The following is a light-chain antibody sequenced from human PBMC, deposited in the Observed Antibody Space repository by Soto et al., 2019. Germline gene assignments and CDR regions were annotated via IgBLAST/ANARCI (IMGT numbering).Light chain of an antibody. CDR3: QQSYSTPVH. CDR2: AAS. V-gene: IGKV1-39*01. Sequence: DIQMTQSPSSLSASVGDRVTITCRASQSISSYLNWYQQKPGKAPKLLIYAASSLQSGVPSRFSGSGSGTDFTLTISSLQPADFATYYCQQSYSTPVHFGGGTKVEIK. J-gene: IGKJ4*01. CDR1: QSISSY.